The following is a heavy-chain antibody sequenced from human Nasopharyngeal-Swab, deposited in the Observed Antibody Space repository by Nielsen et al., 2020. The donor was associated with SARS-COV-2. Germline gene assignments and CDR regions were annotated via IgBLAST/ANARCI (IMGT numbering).Heavy chain of an antibody. CDR2: IYYSGST. V-gene: IGHV4-39*01. CDR3: ARPRGSGWYREAFDI. J-gene: IGHJ3*02. Sequence: WIRQPPGKGLEWIGSIYYSGSTYYNPSLKRRVTISVDTSKNQFSLKLSSLTAADTAVYYCARPRGSGWYREAFDIWGQGTMVTVSS. D-gene: IGHD6-19*01.